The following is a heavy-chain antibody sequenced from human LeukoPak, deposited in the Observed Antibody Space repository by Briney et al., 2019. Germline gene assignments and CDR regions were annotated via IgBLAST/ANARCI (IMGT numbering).Heavy chain of an antibody. V-gene: IGHV1-46*01. CDR3: ARDYYDSSDAAGFPGAY. CDR2: INPSGGST. J-gene: IGHJ4*02. D-gene: IGHD3-22*01. Sequence: GASVKVSCKASGYTFTSYYMHWVRQAPGQGLEWMGIINPSGGSTSYAQKFQGRVTMTRDMSTSTVYMELSSLRSEDTAVYYCARDYYDSSDAAGFPGAYWGQGTLVTVSS. CDR1: GYTFTSYY.